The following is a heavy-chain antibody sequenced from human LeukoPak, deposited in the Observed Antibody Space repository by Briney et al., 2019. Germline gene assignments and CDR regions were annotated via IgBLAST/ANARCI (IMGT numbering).Heavy chain of an antibody. CDR3: AREVLKDIVVVPAAIVFDEGVDY. CDR1: GFAFSSYA. Sequence: PWGSLRLSCAASGFAFSSYAMHWVRQAPGKGLEWVAVISYDGSNKYYADSVKGRFTISRDNSKNTLYLQMNSLRAEDTAVYYCAREVLKDIVVVPAAIVFDEGVDYWGQGTLVTVSS. V-gene: IGHV3-30-3*01. D-gene: IGHD2-2*01. J-gene: IGHJ4*02. CDR2: ISYDGSNK.